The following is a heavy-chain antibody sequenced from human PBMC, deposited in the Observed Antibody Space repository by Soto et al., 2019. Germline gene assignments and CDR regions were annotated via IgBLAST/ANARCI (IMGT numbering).Heavy chain of an antibody. J-gene: IGHJ6*02. V-gene: IGHV1-18*01. CDR1: GYTFTRYG. D-gene: IGHD2-8*01. CDR2: ISGYNGDT. CDR3: AKNGQPPYYYYGLDV. Sequence: QGQLVQSGGEVKKPGASVKVSCKASGYTFTRYGISWVRQAPGQGLEWMGWISGYNGDTKFAQKFQDRVTMTIDTSTTTAYMELRSLTSDDTAVYYCAKNGQPPYYYYGLDVWGQGTTVTVSS.